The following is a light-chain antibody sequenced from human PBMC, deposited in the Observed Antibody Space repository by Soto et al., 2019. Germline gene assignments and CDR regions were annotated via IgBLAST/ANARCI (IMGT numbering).Light chain of an antibody. Sequence: EIVMTQSPATLSVSPVERATLSCRASQSVSSNLAWYQQKPGQAPRLLIYGASTRATGIPARFSGSGSGTEFTLTISSLQSEDFAVYYCQQYNNWPLTFGGGTKMEIK. CDR3: QQYNNWPLT. V-gene: IGKV3-15*01. CDR2: GAS. CDR1: QSVSSN. J-gene: IGKJ4*01.